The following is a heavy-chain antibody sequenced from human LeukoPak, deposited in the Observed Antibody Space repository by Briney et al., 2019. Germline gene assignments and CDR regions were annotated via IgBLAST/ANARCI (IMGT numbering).Heavy chain of an antibody. D-gene: IGHD1-26*01. CDR2: ITSSSTI. CDR3: AKDLSIRGIVMTQD. Sequence: PGGSLRLSCAASGFTFSSYSMNWVRQAPGKGLEWVSYITSSSTIYYADSVKGRFTISRDNAKNSLYLQMNSLRAEDTAVYYCAKDLSIRGIVMTQDWGQGTLVTVSS. CDR1: GFTFSSYS. J-gene: IGHJ4*02. V-gene: IGHV3-48*01.